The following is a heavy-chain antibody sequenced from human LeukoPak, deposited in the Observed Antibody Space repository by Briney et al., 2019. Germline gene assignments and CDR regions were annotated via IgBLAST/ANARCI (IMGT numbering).Heavy chain of an antibody. Sequence: GGSLRLSCAASGFTFSSYAMSWVRQAPGKGLEWVSAISGSGGSTYYADSVKGRFTIARDNSKNTLYLQMNSLRAEDTAVYYCAKHTIVGATTGYFDYWGQGTLVTVSS. D-gene: IGHD1-26*01. CDR3: AKHTIVGATTGYFDY. CDR1: GFTFSSYA. CDR2: ISGSGGST. V-gene: IGHV3-23*01. J-gene: IGHJ4*02.